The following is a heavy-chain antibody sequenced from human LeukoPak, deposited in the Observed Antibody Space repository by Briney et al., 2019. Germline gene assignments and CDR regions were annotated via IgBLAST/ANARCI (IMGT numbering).Heavy chain of an antibody. Sequence: GGSLRLTCAASGFTFSSYAMSWVRQAPGKGLEWVSNISGSGGSTYYADSVKGRFTISRDNSKNTLFLQMNSLRAEDTAVYYCAKDQDFWPGIFDYWGQGTLVTVSS. V-gene: IGHV3-23*01. CDR2: ISGSGGST. J-gene: IGHJ4*02. CDR1: GFTFSSYA. CDR3: AKDQDFWPGIFDY. D-gene: IGHD3-3*01.